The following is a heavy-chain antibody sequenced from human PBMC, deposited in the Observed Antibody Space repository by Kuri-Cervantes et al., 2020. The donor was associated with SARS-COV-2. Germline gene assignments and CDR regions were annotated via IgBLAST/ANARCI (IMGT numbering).Heavy chain of an antibody. Sequence: ASVKVSCKASGYSFSTYDINWVRQAAGQGLEWMGWLNPDTGNTGNAKKFQGRVTMTTDTSINTAYMEVSSLRSEDTAVYYCARQDYDFWSGYYTTYYFDYWGQGTLVTVSS. CDR3: ARQDYDFWSGYYTTYYFDY. J-gene: IGHJ4*02. D-gene: IGHD3-3*01. CDR1: GYSFSTYD. CDR2: LNPDTGNT. V-gene: IGHV1-8*02.